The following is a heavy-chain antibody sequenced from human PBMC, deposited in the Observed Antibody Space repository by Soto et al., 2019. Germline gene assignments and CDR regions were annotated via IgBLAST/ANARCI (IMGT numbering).Heavy chain of an antibody. CDR1: GYNFFSFN. D-gene: IGHD3-10*01. V-gene: IGHV1-18*01. CDR2: ISGYRGNT. J-gene: IGHJ3*01. CDR3: ARGAFGFVDAYDL. Sequence: GASVKVSCKTSGYNFFSFNVNWVRQAPGQGLEWLGSISGYRGNTKYAQSVQGRVTMTTDTSTNTAYMELRSLRSDDTAVYYCARGAFGFVDAYDLCGQGTMVTVSS.